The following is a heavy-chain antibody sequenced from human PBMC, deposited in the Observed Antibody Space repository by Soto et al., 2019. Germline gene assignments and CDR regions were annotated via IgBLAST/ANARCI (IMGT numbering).Heavy chain of an antibody. Sequence: SETLSLTCTVSGGSMIAYYWNWMRQPPGKGLQWIGYTYYSGSTTYNPSLKSRVTISADSSKNQFSLKLDPVTPADTAVYYCASVRGTAGKRYFDYWGPGTLVTVSS. J-gene: IGHJ4*02. CDR3: ASVRGTAGKRYFDY. CDR1: GGSMIAYY. CDR2: TYYSGST. D-gene: IGHD6-19*01. V-gene: IGHV4-59*01.